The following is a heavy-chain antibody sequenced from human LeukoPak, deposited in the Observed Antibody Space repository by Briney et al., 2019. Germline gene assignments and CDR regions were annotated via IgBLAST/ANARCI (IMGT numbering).Heavy chain of an antibody. V-gene: IGHV5-51*01. J-gene: IGHJ4*02. Sequence: GESLKISCKGSGFSFSTYWIGWVRQMPGKGLEWMGIIYPGDSETRYSPSFQGRVTISADKSISTAYLQWSSLRSEDTAVYYCASFSQVVVYGSGKVFDYWGQGTLVTVSS. CDR1: GFSFSTYW. D-gene: IGHD3-10*01. CDR3: ASFSQVVVYGSGKVFDY. CDR2: IYPGDSET.